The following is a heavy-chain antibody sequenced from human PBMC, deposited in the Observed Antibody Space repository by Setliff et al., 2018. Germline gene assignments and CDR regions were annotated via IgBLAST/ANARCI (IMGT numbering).Heavy chain of an antibody. CDR1: LGSFTGYY. D-gene: IGHD4-17*01. J-gene: IGHJ6*03. CDR3: ARAVRGYYDFYYMDA. CDR2: INHSGGI. Sequence: SETLSLTCSLELGSFTGYYRTWIRQVPGKGLEWIGGINHSGGINYNPSLKSRVTISLDQSMSQFSLKVTSVSAADTAIYYCARAVRGYYDFYYMDAWDKGATVTVSS. V-gene: IGHV4-34*01.